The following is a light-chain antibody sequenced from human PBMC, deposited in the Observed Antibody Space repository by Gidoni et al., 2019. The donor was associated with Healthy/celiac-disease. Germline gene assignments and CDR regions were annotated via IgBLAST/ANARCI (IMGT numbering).Light chain of an antibody. CDR2: YDS. Sequence: SYVLTQPPSVSVAPGKTARITCGGNNIGSKSVHWYQQKPGQAPVLVIYYDSDRPSGIPERFSGSNSGNTATLTISRVEAGDEADYYCQEWDSSSDPVVFGGGTKLTVL. J-gene: IGLJ2*01. CDR1: NIGSKS. CDR3: QEWDSSSDPVV. V-gene: IGLV3-21*04.